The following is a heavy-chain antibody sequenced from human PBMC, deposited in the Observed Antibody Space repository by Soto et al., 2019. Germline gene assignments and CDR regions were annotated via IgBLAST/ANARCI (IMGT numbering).Heavy chain of an antibody. CDR2: ISYDGSNK. Sequence: QVQLVESGGGVVQPGRSLRLSCAASGFTFSSYGMHWVRQAPGKGLEWVALISYDGSNKYYADSVKGRFIISRDNSKNTLYLHMNSLRAEDTAVYYCAAGQYFSDYWGQGSLVTVSS. D-gene: IGHD6-13*01. CDR3: AAGQYFSDY. CDR1: GFTFSSYG. J-gene: IGHJ4*02. V-gene: IGHV3-30*03.